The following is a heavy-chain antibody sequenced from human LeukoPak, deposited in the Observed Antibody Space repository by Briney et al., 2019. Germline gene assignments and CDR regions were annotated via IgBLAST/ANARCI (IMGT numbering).Heavy chain of an antibody. CDR3: ARAFNSIQPLDY. Sequence: ASVKVSCKASGYNFNDYYIYWVRQAPGHGLESMGYIHPDRGSTNYAQKFQGRVTMTSDMSTNTVYMELRSLRSEDTAMYYCARAFNSIQPLDYWGQGTLVTVSS. CDR2: IHPDRGST. J-gene: IGHJ4*02. D-gene: IGHD4-11*01. V-gene: IGHV1-46*02. CDR1: GYNFNDYY.